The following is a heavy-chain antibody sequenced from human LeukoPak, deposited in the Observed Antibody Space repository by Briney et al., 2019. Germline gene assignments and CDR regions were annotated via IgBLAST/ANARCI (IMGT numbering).Heavy chain of an antibody. CDR3: ARSRDTAMPTDY. CDR2: IKHSGST. Sequence: SETLSLTCAVYGGSFSGYYWSWIRQPPGKGLEWIGEIKHSGSTNYNPSLKSRVTISVDTSKNQFSLKLSSVTAADTAVYYCARSRDTAMPTDYWGQGTLVTVSS. J-gene: IGHJ4*02. D-gene: IGHD5-18*01. V-gene: IGHV4-34*01. CDR1: GGSFSGYY.